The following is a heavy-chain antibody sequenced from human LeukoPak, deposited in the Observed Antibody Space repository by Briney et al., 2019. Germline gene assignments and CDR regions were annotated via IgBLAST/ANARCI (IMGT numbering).Heavy chain of an antibody. J-gene: IGHJ4*02. V-gene: IGHV3-30*18. Sequence: PGGSLILSCAASGFTFSSYGMHWVRQAPGKGLEWVAVISYDGSNKYYADSVKGRFTISRDNSKNTLYLQMNSLRAEDTAVYYCAKDLPRLGGTGGVFDYWGQGTLVTVSS. CDR1: GFTFSSYG. CDR3: AKDLPRLGGTGGVFDY. CDR2: ISYDGSNK. D-gene: IGHD3-16*01.